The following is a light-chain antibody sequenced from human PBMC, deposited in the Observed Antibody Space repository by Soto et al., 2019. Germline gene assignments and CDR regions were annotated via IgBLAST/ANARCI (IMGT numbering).Light chain of an antibody. CDR1: SSDVGGYNY. V-gene: IGLV2-11*01. CDR2: DDS. J-gene: IGLJ3*02. Sequence: QSVLTQPRSVSGSPGQSVTISCTGTSSDVGGYNYVSWYQQHPDKAPKLMIFDDSKRPSGVPDRFSGSKSGNTASLTISGLQADDEADYYCAAWDDSLTGRVFGGGTKLTVL. CDR3: AAWDDSLTGRV.